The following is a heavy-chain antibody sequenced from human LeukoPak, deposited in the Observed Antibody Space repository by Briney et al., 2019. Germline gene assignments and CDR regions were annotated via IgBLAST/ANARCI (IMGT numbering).Heavy chain of an antibody. J-gene: IGHJ6*03. Sequence: ASVKVSCKASGYTFTGYYMHWVRQAPGQGLEWMGWINPNSGGTNYAQKFQGRVTMTRDMSTSTVYMELSSLRSEDTAVYYCARDMVGVDPYYYYYMDVWAKGPRSPSP. CDR2: INPNSGGT. CDR1: GYTFTGYY. V-gene: IGHV1-2*02. CDR3: ARDMVGVDPYYYYYMDV. D-gene: IGHD3-22*01.